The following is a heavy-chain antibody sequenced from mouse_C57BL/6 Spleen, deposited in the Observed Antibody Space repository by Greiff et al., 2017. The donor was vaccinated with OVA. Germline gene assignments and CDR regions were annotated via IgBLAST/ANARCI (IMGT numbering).Heavy chain of an antibody. CDR1: GYTFTSYT. D-gene: IGHD1-1*01. V-gene: IGHV1-4*01. J-gene: IGHJ2*01. CDR2: INPSSGYT. CDR3: AREKGFTFDY. Sequence: QVQLQQSGAELARPGASVKMSCKASGYTFTSYTMHWVKQRPGQGLEWIGYINPSSGYTKYNQKFKDKATLTADKSSSTAYMQLSSLTSEDSAVYYCAREKGFTFDYWGQGTTLTVSS.